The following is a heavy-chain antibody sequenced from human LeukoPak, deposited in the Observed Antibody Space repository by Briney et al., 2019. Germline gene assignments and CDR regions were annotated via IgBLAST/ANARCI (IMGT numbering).Heavy chain of an antibody. Sequence: ASVKVSCKASGGTFSSYAISWVRQAPGQGLEWMGGIIPIFGTANYAQKFQGRVTITADKSTSTAYMELSSLRSEDTAVYYCARGIAARRDAFDIWGQGTMVTVSS. CDR2: IIPIFGTA. CDR1: GGTFSSYA. CDR3: ARGIAARRDAFDI. V-gene: IGHV1-69*06. D-gene: IGHD6-6*01. J-gene: IGHJ3*02.